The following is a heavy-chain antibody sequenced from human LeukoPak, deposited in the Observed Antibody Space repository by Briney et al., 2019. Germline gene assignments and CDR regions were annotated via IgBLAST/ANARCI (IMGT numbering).Heavy chain of an antibody. J-gene: IGHJ3*02. D-gene: IGHD3-10*01. Sequence: GGSLRLSCVASGFTFSSSWMYWVRQVPGKGLVWVSRISTDETITTYADSVKGRFTISRDNSKNTLYLQMNSLRAEDTAVYYCAKRFGPDAFDIWGQGTMVTVSS. V-gene: IGHV3-74*01. CDR3: AKRFGPDAFDI. CDR2: ISTDETIT. CDR1: GFTFSSSW.